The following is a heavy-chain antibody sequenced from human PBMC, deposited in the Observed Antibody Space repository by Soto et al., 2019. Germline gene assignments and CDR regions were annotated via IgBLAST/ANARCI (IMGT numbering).Heavy chain of an antibody. CDR2: ISDAGERT. Sequence: GGSLRLSCAATGFTFSNHAMSWVRRAAGKGLEWVSGISDAGERTYYADSVRGRFTVSRDNSKNTLYLQMNTLRAEDTAVYYCATVPDVSYGMDVWGQGTTVTVSS. CDR3: ATVPDVSYGMDV. CDR1: GFTFSNHA. D-gene: IGHD2-2*01. J-gene: IGHJ6*02. V-gene: IGHV3-23*01.